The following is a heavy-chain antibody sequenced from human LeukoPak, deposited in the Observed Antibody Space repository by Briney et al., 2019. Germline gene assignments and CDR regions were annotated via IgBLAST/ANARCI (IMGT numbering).Heavy chain of an antibody. J-gene: IGHJ5*02. CDR1: GGSISSYY. CDR2: IYYSGST. V-gene: IGHV4-59*01. D-gene: IGHD2-8*01. Sequence: SETLSLTCTVSGGSISSYYWSWIRQPPGKGLEWIGYIYYSGSTNYNPSLKSRVSISVDTSKNQSSLKLSSVTAADTAVYYCARRNGGFDPWGQGTLVTVSS. CDR3: ARRNGGFDP.